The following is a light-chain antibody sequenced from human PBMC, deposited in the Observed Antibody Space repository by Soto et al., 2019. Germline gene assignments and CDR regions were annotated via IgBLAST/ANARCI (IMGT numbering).Light chain of an antibody. CDR2: AAS. V-gene: IGKV3-20*01. J-gene: IGKJ1*01. Sequence: VLTQSPGTVSLSPGERATLSCRASQSITSSYIAWYQQKPGQAPRLLIYAASSRATGIPDRFSGSGSGTDFTLSISRLEPEDFAVYYCQQYGSSVTWTFGQGTKVEIK. CDR3: QQYGSSVTWT. CDR1: QSITSSY.